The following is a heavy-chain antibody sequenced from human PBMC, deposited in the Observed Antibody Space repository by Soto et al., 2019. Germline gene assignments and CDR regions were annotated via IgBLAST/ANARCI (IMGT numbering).Heavy chain of an antibody. CDR2: IHSSGCL. D-gene: IGHD3-22*01. CDR1: GGSISSDDYY. CDR3: ARDLDGLHDDNSGPYPRPG. Sequence: SETLSLTCTVSGGSISSDDYYCSWIRQAPGRGLEWIGYIHSSGCLYYNPSLKSRATMSIDTARNQFYLKVGSLTVADTAVYYCARDLDGLHDDNSGPYPRPGWGQGTLV. V-gene: IGHV4-30-4*01. J-gene: IGHJ1*01.